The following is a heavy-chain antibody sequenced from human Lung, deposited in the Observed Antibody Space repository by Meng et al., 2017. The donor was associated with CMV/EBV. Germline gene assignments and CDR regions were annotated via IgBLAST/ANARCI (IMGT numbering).Heavy chain of an antibody. D-gene: IGHD2-2*01. CDR1: GYTFTSYA. J-gene: IGHJ4*02. Sequence: QVQLGKSWAKLKRPGASLKVSCKASGYTFTSYAMNWGRPAPGQGLEWMGWINTNTGNPTYAQGFTGRFVFSLDTSVSTAYLQISSLKAEDTAVYYCASETLGYCSSTSCYIGPPDYWGQGTLVTVSS. V-gene: IGHV7-4-1*02. CDR3: ASETLGYCSSTSCYIGPPDY. CDR2: INTNTGNP.